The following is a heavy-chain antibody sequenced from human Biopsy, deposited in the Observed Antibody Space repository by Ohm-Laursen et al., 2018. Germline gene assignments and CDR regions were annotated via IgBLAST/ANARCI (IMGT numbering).Heavy chain of an antibody. Sequence: GASVKVSCNASGYSLTSYYMHWVRQAPGQGLEWMGMINPSGSTTSYPQIFQGRVTMTRDTSKSTVYMELSSLRSADTAAYFCARNTGWYGDLYYFDYWGQGTLVTVSS. CDR1: GYSLTSYY. D-gene: IGHD6-19*01. CDR2: INPSGSTT. V-gene: IGHV1-46*01. J-gene: IGHJ4*02. CDR3: ARNTGWYGDLYYFDY.